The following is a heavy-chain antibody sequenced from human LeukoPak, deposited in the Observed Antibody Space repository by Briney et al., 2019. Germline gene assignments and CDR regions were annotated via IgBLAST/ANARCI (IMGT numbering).Heavy chain of an antibody. V-gene: IGHV4-59*01. CDR1: GGSISSYY. CDR2: IYYSGST. J-gene: IGHJ4*02. D-gene: IGHD3-3*01. CDR3: ARGYYDFWSGYYYYFDY. Sequence: PSETLSLTCTVSGGSISSYYWSWIRQPPGKGLEWIGYIYYSGSTNYNPSLKSRVTISVDTSKNQFSLKLSSVTAADTAVYYCARGYYDFWSGYYYYFDYWGQGTLVTVSS.